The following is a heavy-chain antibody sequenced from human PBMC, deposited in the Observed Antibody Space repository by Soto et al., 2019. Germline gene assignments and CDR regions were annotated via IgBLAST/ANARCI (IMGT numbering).Heavy chain of an antibody. V-gene: IGHV3-23*01. J-gene: IGHJ3*01. D-gene: IGHD1-7*01. Sequence: EVPLLESGGGLVQPGGSLRLSCAASGFTFNTYVMNWVRQAPGKGLEWVSTISYSADKTHYADSVKGRFTISRDNSRDTLFLQMNSLRADDAAVYYCARRARTATTTWGAFDVWGQGTMVTVSS. CDR1: GFTFNTYV. CDR3: ARRARTATTTWGAFDV. CDR2: ISYSADKT.